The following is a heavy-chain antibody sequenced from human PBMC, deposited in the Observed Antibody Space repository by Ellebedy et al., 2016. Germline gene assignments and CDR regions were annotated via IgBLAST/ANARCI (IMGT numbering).Heavy chain of an antibody. V-gene: IGHV5-51*01. CDR3: ARLEDGGNVGDIWYFDI. D-gene: IGHD4-23*01. CDR1: GYRFTTYW. CDR2: IYPGDSDT. Sequence: GESLKISCQVSGYRFTTYWIGWVRQMPGKGLEWMGIIYPGDSDTKYSPSFQGQVTISADKSINTAYLQWNSLRASDTAMYYCARLEDGGNVGDIWYFDIWGRGTRVTVSS. J-gene: IGHJ2*01.